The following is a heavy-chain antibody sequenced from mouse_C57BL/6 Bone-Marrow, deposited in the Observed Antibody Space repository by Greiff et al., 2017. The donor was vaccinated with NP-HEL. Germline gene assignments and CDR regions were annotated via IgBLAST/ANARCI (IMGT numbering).Heavy chain of an antibody. D-gene: IGHD1-1*01. V-gene: IGHV14-4*01. CDR1: GFNIKDDY. CDR3: TTGYYGSSPYYFDY. J-gene: IGHJ2*01. Sequence: EVKLVESGAELVRPGASVKLSCTASGFNIKDDYMHWVKQRPEQGLEWIGWIDPENGDTEYASKFPGKATITADTSSNTAYLPLSSLTSEDTAVYYCTTGYYGSSPYYFDYWGQGTTLTVSS. CDR2: IDPENGDT.